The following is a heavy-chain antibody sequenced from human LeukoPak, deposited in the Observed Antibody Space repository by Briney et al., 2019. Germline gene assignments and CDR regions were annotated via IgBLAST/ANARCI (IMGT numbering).Heavy chain of an antibody. J-gene: IGHJ4*02. CDR1: GGSFSGYY. Sequence: SETLSLTCAVYGGSFSGYYWSWIRQPPGKWLEWIGEINHSGSTNYNPSLKSRVTISVDTSKNQFSLKLSSVTAADTAVYYCARGGRSSGYDSWGQGTLVTVSS. CDR3: ARGGRSSGYDS. V-gene: IGHV4-34*01. D-gene: IGHD5-12*01. CDR2: INHSGST.